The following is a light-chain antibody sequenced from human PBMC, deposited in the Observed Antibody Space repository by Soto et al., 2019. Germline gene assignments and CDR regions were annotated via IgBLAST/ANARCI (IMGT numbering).Light chain of an antibody. CDR2: GNN. V-gene: IGLV1-40*01. J-gene: IGLJ1*01. Sequence: QSVLTQPPSVSGAPGQRVTISCTGSGSNIGADYHVHWYQQLPGTAPKLLIYGNNNRPSGVPDRFSGSKSGTSASLAITGLQAEDEGDYFCQSYDTSLSGSYVFGSGTKLTVL. CDR3: QSYDTSLSGSYV. CDR1: GSNIGADYH.